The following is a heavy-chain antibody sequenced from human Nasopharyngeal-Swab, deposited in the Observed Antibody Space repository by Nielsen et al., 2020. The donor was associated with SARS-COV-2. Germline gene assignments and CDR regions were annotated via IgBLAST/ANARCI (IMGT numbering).Heavy chain of an antibody. V-gene: IGHV1-69*01. CDR2: IIPIFGTA. J-gene: IGHJ4*02. D-gene: IGHD2-8*02. Sequence: WVRQAPGQGLEWMGGIIPIFGTANYAQKFQGRVTITADESTSTAYMELSSLRSEETAVYYCARDQAGGGVLGYWGQGTLVTVSS. CDR3: ARDQAGGGVLGY.